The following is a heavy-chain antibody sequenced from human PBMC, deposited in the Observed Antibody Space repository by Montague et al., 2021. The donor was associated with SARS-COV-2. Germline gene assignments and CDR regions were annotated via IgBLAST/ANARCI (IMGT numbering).Heavy chain of an antibody. D-gene: IGHD3-3*01. CDR3: AGTYYDFWSGFIHYYCMDV. Sequence: SETLSLTCTVSGGSISSYYWGWIRQPPGKGLEWIGYIYYSGSTNYNPSLKSRVTISVDTSKNQFPLKLSSVTAADTAVYYCAGTYYDFWSGFIHYYCMDVWGQGTTVTVSS. J-gene: IGHJ6*02. CDR2: IYYSGST. V-gene: IGHV4-59*01. CDR1: GGSISSYY.